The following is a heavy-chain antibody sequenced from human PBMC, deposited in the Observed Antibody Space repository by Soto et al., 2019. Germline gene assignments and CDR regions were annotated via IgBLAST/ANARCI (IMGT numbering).Heavy chain of an antibody. Sequence: QITLKESGPTLVKPTQTLTLTCTFSGFSLSTSGVGVGWIRQPPGKALEWLALIYWDDDKRYSPSLKSRLTITKDTTKNQVVLTMTNMDPVDTATYYCAHLYLWPGFLHVSDWGQGTLVTVSS. D-gene: IGHD3-10*01. V-gene: IGHV2-5*02. CDR3: AHLYLWPGFLHVSD. CDR1: GFSLSTSGVG. J-gene: IGHJ4*02. CDR2: IYWDDDK.